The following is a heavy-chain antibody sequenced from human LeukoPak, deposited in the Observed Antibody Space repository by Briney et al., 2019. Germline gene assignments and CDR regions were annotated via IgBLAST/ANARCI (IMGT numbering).Heavy chain of an antibody. Sequence: SETLSLTCTVSGGSISSSSHYWGWIRQPPGKGPEWIGSMYYSGGSYHNPSLKSRVTISVDTSKSQFSLKLTSVTAADTAVYYCARDRGARDAFDIWGQGTVVTVSS. CDR1: GGSISSSSHY. V-gene: IGHV4-39*07. J-gene: IGHJ3*02. CDR2: MYYSGGS. CDR3: ARDRGARDAFDI.